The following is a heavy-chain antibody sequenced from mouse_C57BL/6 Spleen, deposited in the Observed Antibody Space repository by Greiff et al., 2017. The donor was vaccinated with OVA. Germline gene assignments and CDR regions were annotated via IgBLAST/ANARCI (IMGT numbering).Heavy chain of an antibody. D-gene: IGHD1-1*01. CDR1: GYAFSSYW. CDR2: IYPGDGDT. J-gene: IGHJ4*01. Sequence: VKLMESGAELVKPGASVKISCKASGYAFSSYWMNWVKQRPGKGLEWIGQIYPGDGDTNYNGKFKGKATLTADKSSSTAYMQLSSLTSEDSAVYFCARFITTVAHYAMDYWGQGTSVTVSS. CDR3: ARFITTVAHYAMDY. V-gene: IGHV1-80*01.